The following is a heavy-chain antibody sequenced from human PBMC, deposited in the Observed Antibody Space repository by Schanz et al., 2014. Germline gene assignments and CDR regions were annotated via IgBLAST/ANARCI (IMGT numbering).Heavy chain of an antibody. J-gene: IGHJ4*02. V-gene: IGHV3-21*04. CDR1: GFNFSSYS. Sequence: EVKMVESGGGLVKPGGSLRLSCAASGFNFSSYSLNWVRQAPGKGLEWVSYVSRSTPDIYYADSVKGRFTISRDSSKNSLYLEMNSLRVEDTAFYYCARDASSSDYHLAHWGQGTLVTVSS. CDR3: ARDASSSDYHLAH. CDR2: VSRSTPDI. D-gene: IGHD3-22*01.